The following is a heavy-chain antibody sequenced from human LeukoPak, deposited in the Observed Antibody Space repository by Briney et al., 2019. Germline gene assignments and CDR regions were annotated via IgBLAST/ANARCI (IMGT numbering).Heavy chain of an antibody. CDR1: GFTVSSNY. V-gene: IGHV3-66*01. CDR2: IYSGGST. D-gene: IGHD2-2*01. CDR3: AREGYCSSTSCYLDAFDI. Sequence: GGSLRLSCAASGFTVSSNYMSWVRQAPGKGLEWVSVIYSGGSTYYADSVKGRFTISRDNSKNTLYLQMNSLRAEDTDVYYCAREGYCSSTSCYLDAFDIWGQGTMVTVSS. J-gene: IGHJ3*02.